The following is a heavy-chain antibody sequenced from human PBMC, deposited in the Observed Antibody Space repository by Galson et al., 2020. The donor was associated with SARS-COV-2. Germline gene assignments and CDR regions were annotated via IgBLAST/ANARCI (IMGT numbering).Heavy chain of an antibody. Sequence: GGSLRPSCAASGFTFSNYWMSWVRQAPGRGLEWVANIKQDGSEKYYVDSVKGRFTISRDNAKNSLFLQMNSLRAEDTAVYYCATEDYDLSGYRAFGIWGQGTMVTVSS. J-gene: IGHJ3*02. CDR3: ATEDYDLSGYRAFGI. CDR2: IKQDGSEK. CDR1: GFTFSNYW. D-gene: IGHD3-22*01. V-gene: IGHV3-7*01.